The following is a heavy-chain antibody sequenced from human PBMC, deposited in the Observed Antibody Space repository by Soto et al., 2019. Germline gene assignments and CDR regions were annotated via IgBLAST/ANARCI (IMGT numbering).Heavy chain of an antibody. CDR1: GYTFTGYY. V-gene: IGHV1-2*02. D-gene: IGHD3-16*02. CDR2: INPNRGGT. Sequence: ASVKVSCKASGYTFTGYYMHWVRQAPGQGREWMGWINPNRGGTNYAQKFQGRVTMTRDTSISTAYMELSRLRSDDTAVYYCASGDYVWGSYRPSANYFDYWGQGTLVTVSS. J-gene: IGHJ4*02. CDR3: ASGDYVWGSYRPSANYFDY.